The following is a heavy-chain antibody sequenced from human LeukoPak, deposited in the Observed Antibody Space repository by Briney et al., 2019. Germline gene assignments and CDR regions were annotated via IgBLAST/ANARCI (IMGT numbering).Heavy chain of an antibody. V-gene: IGHV1-24*01. CDR2: FDPEDGET. CDR3: STDLLARGITSFEP. D-gene: IGHD3-16*01. Sequence: ASVKVSCKVSGDTLSKFSMHWVRQAPGKGLEWIGGFDPEDGETIYAQKFQGRVTMNEDTSTDTAYVELRSLRSNDTAVYYCSTDLLARGITSFEPWGQGTLVTVSS. J-gene: IGHJ5*02. CDR1: GDTLSKFS.